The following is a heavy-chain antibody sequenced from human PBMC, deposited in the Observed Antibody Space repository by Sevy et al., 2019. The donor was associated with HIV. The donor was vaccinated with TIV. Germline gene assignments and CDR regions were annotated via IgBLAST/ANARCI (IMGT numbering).Heavy chain of an antibody. Sequence: ASVKVSCKVTGGTFDSYGLTWVRQAPGQGLEWMGRIMPIFNTTKYSQNFQDRITIIADKLTNTAYMEMSSLRSDDTAVYYCARDRDCGGDCYPPYGLDVWAQGTAVTVSS. CDR1: GGTFDSYG. CDR3: ARDRDCGGDCYPPYGLDV. D-gene: IGHD2-21*01. J-gene: IGHJ6*02. V-gene: IGHV1-69*06. CDR2: IMPIFNTT.